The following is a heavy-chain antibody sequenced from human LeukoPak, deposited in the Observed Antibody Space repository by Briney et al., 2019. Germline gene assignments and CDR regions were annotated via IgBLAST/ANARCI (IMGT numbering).Heavy chain of an antibody. CDR2: ISYDGSNK. J-gene: IGHJ4*02. D-gene: IGHD3-22*01. V-gene: IGHV3-30*03. CDR3: ARDFTSDRTYYYDSSGYQEY. CDR1: GFTFSSYG. Sequence: GGSLRLSCAASGFTFSSYGMHWVRQAPGKGLEWVAVISYDGSNKYYADSVKGRFTISRDNSKNTLYLQMNSLRAEDTAVYYCARDFTSDRTYYYDSSGYQEYWGQGTLVTVSS.